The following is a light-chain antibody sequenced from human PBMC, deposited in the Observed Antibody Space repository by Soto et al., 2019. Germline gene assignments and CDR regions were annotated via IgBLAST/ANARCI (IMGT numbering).Light chain of an antibody. J-gene: IGLJ1*01. V-gene: IGLV2-8*01. CDR3: SSYTSSSTLPYV. CDR1: NVGEYDY. Sequence: QSALTQPPSASGSPGQSVTISCTGSNVGEYDYVSWYQQHPDKAPKLMIHEVTKRPSGVPDRFSGSKSGNTASLTVSGLQAEDEADYYCSSYTSSSTLPYVFGTGTKLTVL. CDR2: EVT.